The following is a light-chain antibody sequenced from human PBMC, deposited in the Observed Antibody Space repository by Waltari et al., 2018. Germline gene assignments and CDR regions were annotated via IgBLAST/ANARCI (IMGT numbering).Light chain of an antibody. CDR3: QHYVNLPVT. CDR2: DAS. Sequence: EIVLTQSPGTLSLSPGERATLSCRASQSVGKSLAWYQQRPGQAPRLLIDDASTRATGTPGRFSGSGFGTDFSLAISSLEPEDFAVYFCQHYVNLPVTFGQGTKVEI. J-gene: IGKJ1*01. V-gene: IGKV3-20*01. CDR1: QSVGKS.